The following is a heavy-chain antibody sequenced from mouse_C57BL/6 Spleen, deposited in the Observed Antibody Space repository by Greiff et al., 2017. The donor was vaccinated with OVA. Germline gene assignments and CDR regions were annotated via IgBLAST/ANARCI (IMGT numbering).Heavy chain of an antibody. CDR3: ARADYYGSSYEAYFDY. V-gene: IGHV5-4*01. D-gene: IGHD1-1*01. J-gene: IGHJ2*01. CDR2: ISDGGSYT. Sequence: EVQLQESGGGLVKPGGSLKLSCAASGFTFSSYAMSWVRQTPEKRLEWVATISDGGSYTYYPDNVKGRFTISRDNAKNNLYLQMSHLKSEDTAMYYCARADYYGSSYEAYFDYWGQGTTLTVSS. CDR1: GFTFSSYA.